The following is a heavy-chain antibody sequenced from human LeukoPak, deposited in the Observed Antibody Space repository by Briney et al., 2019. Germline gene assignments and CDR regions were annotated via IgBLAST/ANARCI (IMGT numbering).Heavy chain of an antibody. D-gene: IGHD6-19*01. Sequence: ASVKVSCKASGYTFTSYGISWVRRAPGQGLEWMGWISAYNGNTNYAQKLQGRVTMTTDTSTSTAYMELRSLRSDDTAVYYCARDMTGPGIAVAGTINFDYWGQGTLVTVSS. CDR1: GYTFTSYG. CDR3: ARDMTGPGIAVAGTINFDY. V-gene: IGHV1-18*01. J-gene: IGHJ4*02. CDR2: ISAYNGNT.